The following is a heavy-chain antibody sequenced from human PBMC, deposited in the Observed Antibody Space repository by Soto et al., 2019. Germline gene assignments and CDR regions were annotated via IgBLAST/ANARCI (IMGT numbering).Heavy chain of an antibody. V-gene: IGHV4-59*01. CDR3: ARQPAHGGDYFDS. Sequence: QVQLQESGPGLVKPSETLSLTCTVSGGSISNYYWSWIRQPPGKGLEWIGYVFDSGSTNYSPSLKSRVTIAVDTSKNQFSLKLRSVTAADTAVYYCARQPAHGGDYFDSWGQGTLVTVSS. CDR1: GGSISNYY. D-gene: IGHD3-16*01. J-gene: IGHJ4*02. CDR2: VFDSGST.